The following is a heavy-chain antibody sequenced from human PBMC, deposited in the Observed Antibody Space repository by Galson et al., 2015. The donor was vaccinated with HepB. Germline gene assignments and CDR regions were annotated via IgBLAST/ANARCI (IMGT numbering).Heavy chain of an antibody. CDR2: IKSKTDGGTT. CDR1: EFTFSNTW. CDR3: TTMGPPNYYYDSSGDDY. Sequence: SLRLSCAASEFTFSNTWMSWVRQAPGKGLERVGRIKSKTDGGTTDYAAPVKGRFSISRDDSKNTLYLQMNSLKNEDTAVYYCTTMGPPNYYYDSSGDDYWGQGTLVTVSS. V-gene: IGHV3-15*01. J-gene: IGHJ4*02. D-gene: IGHD3-22*01.